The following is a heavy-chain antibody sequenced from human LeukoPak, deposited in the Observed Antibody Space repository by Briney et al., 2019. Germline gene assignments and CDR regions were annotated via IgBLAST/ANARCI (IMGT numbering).Heavy chain of an antibody. CDR3: AKDPVPYSSSWYRWFDP. Sequence: PGGSLRLSCAASGFTFSSYGTHWVRQAPGKGLEWVAFIRYDGSNKYYADSVKGRFTISRDNSKNTLYLQMNSLRAEDTAVYYCAKDPVPYSSSWYRWFDPWGQGTLVTVSS. V-gene: IGHV3-30*02. CDR2: IRYDGSNK. CDR1: GFTFSSYG. D-gene: IGHD6-13*01. J-gene: IGHJ5*02.